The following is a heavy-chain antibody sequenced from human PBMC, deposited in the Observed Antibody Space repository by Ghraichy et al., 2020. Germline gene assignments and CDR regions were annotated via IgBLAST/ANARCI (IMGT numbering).Heavy chain of an antibody. CDR3: ARAIRYQLLSEY. V-gene: IGHV1-8*03. CDR2: MNPSSGNT. J-gene: IGHJ4*02. CDR1: AYIFSTYD. Sequence: ASVKVSCKASAYIFSTYDITWVRQATGQGLEWMGWMNPSSGNTGYAQSFQGRVTFTRDTSTNTAYKEIISLRSEDTSVYYCARAIRYQLLSEYWGQGTLVTVSS. D-gene: IGHD2-2*01.